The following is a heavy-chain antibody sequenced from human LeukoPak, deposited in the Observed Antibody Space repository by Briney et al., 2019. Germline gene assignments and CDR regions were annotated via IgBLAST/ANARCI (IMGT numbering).Heavy chain of an antibody. CDR1: GLTFGDYA. J-gene: IGHJ5*02. D-gene: IGHD1-26*01. CDR2: IRSKAYGGTT. CDR3: TRYSGHWFDP. V-gene: IGHV3-49*04. Sequence: GGSLRLSCTASGLTFGDYAMSWVRQAPGKGLEWVSFIRSKAYGGTTEYAASVKGRFTISRDDSTSIAYLQMNSLKTEDTAVYYCTRYSGHWFDPWGQGTLVTVSS.